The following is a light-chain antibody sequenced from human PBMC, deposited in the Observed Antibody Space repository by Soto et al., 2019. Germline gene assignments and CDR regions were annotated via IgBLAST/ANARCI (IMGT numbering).Light chain of an antibody. CDR3: QQRSVT. CDR2: DAS. Sequence: EIVLTQSPATLSLSPGERATLSCRASQSVSSYLAWYQQKPGQAPSLLIYDASNKATGIPARFSGSGSGTDFTLTISRLEPEDFAVYYCQQRSVTFGGGTKVEIK. CDR1: QSVSSY. J-gene: IGKJ4*01. V-gene: IGKV3-11*01.